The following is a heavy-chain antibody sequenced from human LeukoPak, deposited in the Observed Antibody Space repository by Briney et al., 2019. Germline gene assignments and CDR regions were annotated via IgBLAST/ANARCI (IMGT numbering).Heavy chain of an antibody. D-gene: IGHD6-13*01. J-gene: IGHJ4*02. V-gene: IGHV3-48*01. CDR1: GFTFSSYS. CDR2: ISSSTSNI. CDR3: AKDHSAAGDY. Sequence: PGGSQRLSCAASGFTFSSYSINWVRQAPGKGLEWVSYISSSTSNIYYADSVKGRFTISGDNAKSSLYLQMNSLRAEDTAVYYCAKDHSAAGDYWGQGTLVTVSS.